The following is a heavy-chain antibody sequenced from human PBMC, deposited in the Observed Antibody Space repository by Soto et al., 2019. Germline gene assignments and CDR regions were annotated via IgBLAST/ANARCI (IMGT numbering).Heavy chain of an antibody. V-gene: IGHV3-23*01. D-gene: IGHD1-1*01. CDR1: GFTFSNYA. CDR3: ARFQAKATTGSGNWFHP. Sequence: PWGSLRLSGAASGFTFSNYAMSWVRQGPGKGLEWVAVTSGSDDAAYYTDSVKCGFTISRDNSKNTLFLQMDSLRVEDTAVYYCARFQAKATTGSGNWFHPWGRGSLVTVSS. J-gene: IGHJ5*02. CDR2: TSGSDDAA.